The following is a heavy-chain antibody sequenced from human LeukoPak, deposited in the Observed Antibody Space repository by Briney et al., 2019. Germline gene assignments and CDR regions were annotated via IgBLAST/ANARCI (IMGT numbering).Heavy chain of an antibody. V-gene: IGHV3-48*03. Sequence: GGSLRLSCAASGFTFSSYEMNWVRQAPGKGLEWVSYISSSGRTIYKADSVKGRFTMSRDNAKNSLYLQMNSLRAEDTAVYYCARVVRSSGQLDYWGQGTLVTVSS. CDR1: GFTFSSYE. J-gene: IGHJ4*02. CDR3: ARVVRSSGQLDY. CDR2: ISSSGRTI. D-gene: IGHD6-19*01.